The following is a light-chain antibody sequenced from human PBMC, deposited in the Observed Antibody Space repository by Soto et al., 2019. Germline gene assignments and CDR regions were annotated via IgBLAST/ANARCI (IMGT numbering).Light chain of an antibody. V-gene: IGLV7-46*01. CDR1: TGAVTSGHY. CDR2: DTS. J-gene: IGLJ2*01. CDR3: LLSDSGAYVV. Sequence: QTVVTQEPSLTVSPGGTVTLTCGSSTGAVTSGHYPYWFQKKPGQAPRTLIYDTSNKHSWTPARFSGSLLGGKAALTLSGAQAEDEAEYYCLLSDSGAYVVFGGGTKLTVL.